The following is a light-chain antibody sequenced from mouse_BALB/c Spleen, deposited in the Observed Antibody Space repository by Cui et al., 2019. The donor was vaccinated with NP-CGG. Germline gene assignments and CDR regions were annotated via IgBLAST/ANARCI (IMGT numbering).Light chain of an antibody. CDR3: ALWYSNHWV. Sequence: QAVVTQESALTTSPDETVTLTSRSSTGAVTTSNYANWVQEKPDHLFTGLIGGTNNRAPGVPARFSGSLIGDKAALTITGTQTEDEAIYFCALWYSNHWVFGGGTKLTVL. CDR2: GTN. CDR1: TGAVTTSNY. J-gene: IGLJ1*01. V-gene: IGLV1*01.